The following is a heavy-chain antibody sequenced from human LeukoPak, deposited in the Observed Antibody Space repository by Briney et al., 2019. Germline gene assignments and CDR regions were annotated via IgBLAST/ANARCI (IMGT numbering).Heavy chain of an antibody. J-gene: IGHJ4*02. D-gene: IGHD3/OR15-3a*01. Sequence: SKTLSLTCPVSGGSVSSYYWGWIRQPPRKGMEWIGYAYDSGSINYNPSLSTRVTISGDTSKNQLSLKVTSVTAADAAVYYCARATWTNFYFGYWGQGALVSVST. CDR1: GGSVSSYY. CDR2: AYDSGSI. V-gene: IGHV4-59*08. CDR3: ARATWTNFYFGY.